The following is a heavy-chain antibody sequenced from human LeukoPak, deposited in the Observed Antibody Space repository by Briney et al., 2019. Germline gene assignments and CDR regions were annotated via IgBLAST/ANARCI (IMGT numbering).Heavy chain of an antibody. J-gene: IGHJ4*02. D-gene: IGHD3-22*01. CDR2: IYYSGST. CDR3: ARDPSGYFNY. V-gene: IGHV4-61*01. CDR1: GGSISSSSYY. Sequence: SETLSLTCIVSGGSISSSSYYWGWIRQPPGKGLDWIGYIYYSGSTNYNPSLKSRVTISVDTSKNQFSLRLSSVTAADTAVYYCARDPSGYFNYWGQGTLATVSS.